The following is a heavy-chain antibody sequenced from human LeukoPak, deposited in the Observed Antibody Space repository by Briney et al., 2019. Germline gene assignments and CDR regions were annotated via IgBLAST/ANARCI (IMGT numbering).Heavy chain of an antibody. V-gene: IGHV1-46*01. J-gene: IGHJ6*02. Sequence: GASVKVSCKASGYTFTSYYMHWVRQAPGQGLEWMGIINPSGGSTSYAQKFQGRVTMTRDTSTSTAYMELSSLRSEDTAVYYCARAWMATNDLFYYYGMDVWGQGTTVAVSS. D-gene: IGHD5-12*01. CDR2: INPSGGST. CDR1: GYTFTSYY. CDR3: ARAWMATNDLFYYYGMDV.